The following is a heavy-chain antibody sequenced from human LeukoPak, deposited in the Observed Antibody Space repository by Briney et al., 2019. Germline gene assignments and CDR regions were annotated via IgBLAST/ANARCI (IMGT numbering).Heavy chain of an antibody. CDR3: ASSQYYDSSGYYYTTFDY. Sequence: SETLSLTCTVSGGSISSGGYYWSWIRQHPGKGLEWIGYIYYSGSTYYNPSLKSRVTISVDTSKNQFSLKLSSVTAADTAVYYCASSQYYDSSGYYYTTFDYWGQGTLVTVSS. V-gene: IGHV4-31*03. CDR2: IYYSGST. D-gene: IGHD3-22*01. J-gene: IGHJ4*02. CDR1: GGSISSGGYY.